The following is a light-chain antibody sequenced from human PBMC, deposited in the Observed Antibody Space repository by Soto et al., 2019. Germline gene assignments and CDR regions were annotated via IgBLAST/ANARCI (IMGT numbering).Light chain of an antibody. V-gene: IGKV3D-20*02. CDR2: GPS. Sequence: EIVLTQSPGTLSLSPGERATLSCRASQSVSNNFLAWYQHRPGQAPRLLIYGPSTRATGIPDRFSGSGSGTDFTLTISRLEPEDFAVYYCQQRSNWPQTFGQGTKVDIK. CDR1: QSVSNNF. CDR3: QQRSNWPQT. J-gene: IGKJ1*01.